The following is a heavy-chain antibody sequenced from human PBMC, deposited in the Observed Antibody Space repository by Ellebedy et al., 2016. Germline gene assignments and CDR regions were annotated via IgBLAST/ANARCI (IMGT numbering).Heavy chain of an antibody. Sequence: ASVKVSXXASGYTFTGYYMHWVRQAPGQGLEWMGWINPNSGGTNYAQKFQGRVTMTRDTSISTAYMELSRLRSEDTAVYYCARTYCGGDCSAYYYYGMDVWGQGTTVTVSS. CDR3: ARTYCGGDCSAYYYYGMDV. D-gene: IGHD2-21*02. CDR2: INPNSGGT. CDR1: GYTFTGYY. V-gene: IGHV1-2*02. J-gene: IGHJ6*02.